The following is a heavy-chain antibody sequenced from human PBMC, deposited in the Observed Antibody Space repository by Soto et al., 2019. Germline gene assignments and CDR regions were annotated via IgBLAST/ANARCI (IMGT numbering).Heavy chain of an antibody. CDR2: ISSSSSYI. J-gene: IGHJ4*02. CDR3: ARGRGVPRTDY. CDR1: GFTFSSYS. V-gene: IGHV3-21*01. D-gene: IGHD3-10*01. Sequence: GSLRLSCAASGFTFSSYSMNWVRQAPGKGLEWVSFISSSSSYIYYADSVKGRFTISRDNAKNSLYLQMNSLRAEDTAVYYCARGRGVPRTDYWGQGTLVTVSS.